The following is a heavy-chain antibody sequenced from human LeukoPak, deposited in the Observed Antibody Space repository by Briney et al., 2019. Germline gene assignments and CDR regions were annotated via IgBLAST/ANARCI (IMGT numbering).Heavy chain of an antibody. Sequence: SVKVSCKASGGTFISYAISWVRQAPGQGVEWMGRIIPIFGTANYAQKFQGRVTITTDESTSTAYMELSSLRSEDTAVYYCAVSRADSSGYYSDYWGQGTLVTVSS. CDR3: AVSRADSSGYYSDY. J-gene: IGHJ4*02. V-gene: IGHV1-69*05. D-gene: IGHD3-22*01. CDR1: GGTFISYA. CDR2: IIPIFGTA.